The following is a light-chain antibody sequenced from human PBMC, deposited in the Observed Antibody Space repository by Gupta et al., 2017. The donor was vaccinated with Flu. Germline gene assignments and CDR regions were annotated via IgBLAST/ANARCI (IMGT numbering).Light chain of an antibody. V-gene: IGKV1-13*02. CDR3: KKFNS. Sequence: AIQLTQSPSSLSASVGDRVTLTCRTSQGLDNGLAWYQQKPGKPPQLLIYDASRLFSGVSSRFSGSGSGTEFTLTISSLQPEDFATYYCKKFNSFGPGTKVDVK. CDR1: QGLDNG. J-gene: IGKJ3*01. CDR2: DAS.